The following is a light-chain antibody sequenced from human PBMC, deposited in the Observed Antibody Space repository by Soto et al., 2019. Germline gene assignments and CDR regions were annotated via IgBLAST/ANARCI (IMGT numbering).Light chain of an antibody. CDR2: GAS. CDR1: QSVSSN. J-gene: IGKJ1*01. V-gene: IGKV3-15*01. Sequence: IVMTQSPATLSVSPGERATLSCRASQSVSSNLAWYQQKPGQAPRLLIYGASTRATGIPARFSGSGSGTEFTLTISSLQSEDFAVYYCQQYNNWAKWTFGQGTKVDIK. CDR3: QQYNNWAKWT.